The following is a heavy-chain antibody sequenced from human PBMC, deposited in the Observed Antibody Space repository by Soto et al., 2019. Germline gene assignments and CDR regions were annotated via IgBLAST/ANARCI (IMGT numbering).Heavy chain of an antibody. J-gene: IGHJ4*02. D-gene: IGHD3-16*01. V-gene: IGHV3-53*01. CDR2: VHGGGST. CDR3: AGRLTTAASLDY. CDR1: GFTVSNNH. Sequence: VPLVESGGGLIQPGGSLRLSCAASGFTVSNNHMTWVRQAAGKGLELVSFVHGGGSTSYADSVKGRFTIARDNSKNPLYLQVYSLRAEDTAIYYCAGRLTTAASLDYWGRGTLVTVSS.